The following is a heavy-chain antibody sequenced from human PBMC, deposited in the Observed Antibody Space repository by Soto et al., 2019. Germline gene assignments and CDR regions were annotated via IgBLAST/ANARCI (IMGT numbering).Heavy chain of an antibody. CDR1: GYTFTSYA. CDR2: INAGNGNT. J-gene: IGHJ2*01. D-gene: IGHD1-26*01. V-gene: IGHV1-3*01. CDR3: ARGGSLYWYFDL. Sequence: QVQLVQSGAEVKKPGASVKVSCKASGYTFTSYAMHWVRQAPGQRLEWMGWINAGNGNTKYSQNFQGRVTITRDTSASRAYMELSSLRSEDTAVYYCARGGSLYWYFDLWGRGTLVTVSS.